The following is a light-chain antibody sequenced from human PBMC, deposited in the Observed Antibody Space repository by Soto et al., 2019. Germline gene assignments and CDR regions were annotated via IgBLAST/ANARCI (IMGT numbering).Light chain of an antibody. Sequence: EIVLTQSPGTLSLSPGERASLSCRASQSVSSTYLAWYQQKPGQAPRLLIYATSTRATVIPDRFSGSGSVTDFTLTISRLEPGDFAVYYCQQYGSSLWTFGQGTKVEIK. CDR2: ATS. CDR1: QSVSSTY. V-gene: IGKV3-20*01. J-gene: IGKJ1*01. CDR3: QQYGSSLWT.